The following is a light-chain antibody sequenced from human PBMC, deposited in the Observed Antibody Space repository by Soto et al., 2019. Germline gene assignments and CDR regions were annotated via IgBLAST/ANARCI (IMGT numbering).Light chain of an antibody. Sequence: QSALTQPASVSGSPGQSITISCTGTSSDVGGYNYVSWYQQHPGRAPKLIIYEVSNRPSGVSNRFSGSKSGNTASPSISGLQAEDEADYYCSSYTSSNTYVFGTGTKLTVL. V-gene: IGLV2-14*01. CDR3: SSYTSSNTYV. J-gene: IGLJ1*01. CDR1: SSDVGGYNY. CDR2: EVS.